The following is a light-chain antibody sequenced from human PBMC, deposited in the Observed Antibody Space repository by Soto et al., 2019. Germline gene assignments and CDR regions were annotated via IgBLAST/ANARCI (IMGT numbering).Light chain of an antibody. Sequence: EIVLTQSPATLSLSPGERATLSCRASQSVSSYLAWYQQKPGQAPRLLIYDASNRATGIPARFSGSGSGTDFTLTISSLEPEDFEVYYCQKRSNWPPTFGPGTKVDIK. V-gene: IGKV3-11*01. CDR3: QKRSNWPPT. CDR2: DAS. CDR1: QSVSSY. J-gene: IGKJ3*01.